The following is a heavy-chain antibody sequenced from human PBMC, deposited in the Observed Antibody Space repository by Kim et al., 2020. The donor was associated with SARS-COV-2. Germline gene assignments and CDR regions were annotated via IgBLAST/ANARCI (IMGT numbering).Heavy chain of an antibody. Sequence: ASVKVSCKASGYSFTSFDINWVRQAAGQGLEWMGWMNPNSGNTGYAQNFQGRVTLTRDISTNTAYMELSSLRSEDTAVYYCARGPEGRRNWFDPWGQGTL. J-gene: IGHJ5*02. CDR2: MNPNSGNT. CDR1: GYSFTSFD. CDR3: ARGPEGRRNWFDP. V-gene: IGHV1-8*01.